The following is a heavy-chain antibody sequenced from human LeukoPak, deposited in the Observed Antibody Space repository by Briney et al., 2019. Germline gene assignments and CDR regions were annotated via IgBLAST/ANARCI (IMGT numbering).Heavy chain of an antibody. D-gene: IGHD3-16*01. CDR2: TSYDGRKQ. CDR1: GLLLRSYG. Sequence: QGGGSLRLYCAASGLLLRSYGLHWVPQAPGKGLEWVADTSYDGRKQYYAACVKSGFSISRDNSKNTLYLQRSSLRAEDTAVYYCAKARVTYLDDAFDICGQGTMFTVSS. CDR3: AKARVTYLDDAFDI. V-gene: IGHV3-30*18. J-gene: IGHJ3*02.